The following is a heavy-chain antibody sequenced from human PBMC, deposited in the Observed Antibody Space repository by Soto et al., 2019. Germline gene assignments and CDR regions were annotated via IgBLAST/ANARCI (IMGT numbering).Heavy chain of an antibody. CDR2: IWYDGSNK. CDR3: ARALDTYYYDSSGSLVY. J-gene: IGHJ4*02. V-gene: IGHV3-33*01. Sequence: GGSLRLSCAASGFTFSSYGMHWVRQAPGKGLEWVAVIWYDGSNKYYADSVKGRFTISRDNSKNTLYLQMNSLRAEDTAVYYCARALDTYYYDSSGSLVYWGQGTLVTVSS. CDR1: GFTFSSYG. D-gene: IGHD3-22*01.